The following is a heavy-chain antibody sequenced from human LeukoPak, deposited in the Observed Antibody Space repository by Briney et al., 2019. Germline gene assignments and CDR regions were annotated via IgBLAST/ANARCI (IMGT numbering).Heavy chain of an antibody. V-gene: IGHV3-74*01. Sequence: GGSLRLSCAASGFTFSTYWMHWVRQVPGKGLVWVSRINPDETRTNYADSVKGRFTISRDNAQNTLYLQMNSLRAEDTAVYYCASNAVAVDFDYWGQGTLVTVSS. CDR1: GFTFSTYW. CDR2: INPDETRT. D-gene: IGHD6-19*01. J-gene: IGHJ4*02. CDR3: ASNAVAVDFDY.